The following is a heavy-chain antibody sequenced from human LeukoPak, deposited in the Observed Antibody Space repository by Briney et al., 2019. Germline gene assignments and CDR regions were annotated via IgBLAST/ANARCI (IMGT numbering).Heavy chain of an antibody. D-gene: IGHD1-26*01. CDR2: ISYDGSNK. V-gene: IGHV3-30*03. CDR1: EFTFRSYD. Sequence: GGSLRLSCVASEFTFRSYDMHWVRQAPGKGLEWVAVISYDGSNKDYADSVKGRFTISRDNTKNTLFLQMNSLRAEDTAVYYCARAMGVVGATDAFDIWGQGTMVTVSS. CDR3: ARAMGVVGATDAFDI. J-gene: IGHJ3*02.